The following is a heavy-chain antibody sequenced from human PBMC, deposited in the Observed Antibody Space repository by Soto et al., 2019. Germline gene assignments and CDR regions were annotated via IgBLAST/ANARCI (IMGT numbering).Heavy chain of an antibody. J-gene: IGHJ4*02. CDR1: AFLFSGYY. V-gene: IGHV1-2*02. CDR3: SRVPAYYTISGYMAY. CDR2: INLKSGDT. D-gene: IGHD3-3*01. Sequence: ASVKVSCKTPAFLFSGYYIHWVRQAPGQGLEWMGWINLKSGDTKYAQSFQGRLTMTRDTSITTVYMELSGLRSDDTAVHFCSRVPAYYTISGYMAYWGQGTLVTVS.